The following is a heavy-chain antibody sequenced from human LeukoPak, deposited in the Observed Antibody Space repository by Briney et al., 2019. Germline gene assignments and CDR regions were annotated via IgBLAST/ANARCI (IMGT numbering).Heavy chain of an antibody. CDR2: ISYDGSNK. Sequence: PGRSLRLSCAASGFTFNNYAMHWVRQAPGKGLEWVAVISYDGSNKYYADSVKGRFTISRDNSKNTLYLQMNSLRAEDTAVYYCARGARKGDDYGGFFDYWGQGTLVTVSS. J-gene: IGHJ4*02. D-gene: IGHD4-23*01. CDR3: ARGARKGDDYGGFFDY. V-gene: IGHV3-30*04. CDR1: GFTFNNYA.